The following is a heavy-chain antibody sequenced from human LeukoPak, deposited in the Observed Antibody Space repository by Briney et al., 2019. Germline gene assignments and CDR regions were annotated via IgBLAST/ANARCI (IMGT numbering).Heavy chain of an antibody. CDR3: ASHFWNYYRIDY. CDR1: GFSFSTYT. D-gene: IGHD3-3*02. V-gene: IGHV3-21*01. Sequence: GGSLRLSCAASGFSFSTYTMNWARQAPGKGPEWVSSISGSGSYIYYSDSVKGRFTISRDNAKNSLSLQMNSLRAEDTAIYYCASHFWNYYRIDYWGQGILVTVSS. CDR2: ISGSGSYI. J-gene: IGHJ4*02.